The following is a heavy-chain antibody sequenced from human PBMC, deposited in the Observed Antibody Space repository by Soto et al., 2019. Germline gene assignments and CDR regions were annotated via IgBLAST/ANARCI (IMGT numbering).Heavy chain of an antibody. Sequence: QVQLVEAGGGVVQRGRSLRLSCAASGFTFSSYGMHWVRQAPGKGLEWVAVIGYDGTNKYYADSVKGRLTISRDNSKNPLYLQMTSLSAEDTAVYYCARDRGAAAGTLSYHGMDVWGQGPTVTVSS. CDR1: GFTFSSYG. V-gene: IGHV3-33*01. J-gene: IGHJ6*02. CDR3: ARDRGAAAGTLSYHGMDV. D-gene: IGHD6-13*01. CDR2: IGYDGTNK.